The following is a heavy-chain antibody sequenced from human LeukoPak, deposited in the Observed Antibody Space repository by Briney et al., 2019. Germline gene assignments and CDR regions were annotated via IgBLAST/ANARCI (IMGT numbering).Heavy chain of an antibody. CDR3: SREDY. J-gene: IGHJ4*02. CDR2: INPNSGGT. CDR1: GYTFTGYY. Sequence: GASVKVSCKASGYTFTGYYLHWVRLAPGQGLEWVGWINPNSGGTNYAQKFQGRVTMTRDTSITTVYMELSRLRSDDTAVYYCSREDYWGQGTLVTVSS. V-gene: IGHV1-2*02.